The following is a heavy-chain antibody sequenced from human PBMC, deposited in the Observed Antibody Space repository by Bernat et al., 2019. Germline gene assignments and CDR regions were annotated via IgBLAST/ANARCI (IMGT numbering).Heavy chain of an antibody. CDR2: IWYDGSNK. V-gene: IGHV3-33*01. D-gene: IGHD3-16*02. Sequence: QVQLVESGGGVVQPGRSLRLSCAASGFTFSSYGMHWVRQAPGKGLEWVAVIWYDGSNKYYADSVKGRFTISRNNSKNTLYMQMNSLRAEDTAVYYCAWYYDYIWGSYRYNSFDIRGQRTIVTVSS. J-gene: IGHJ3*02. CDR3: AWYYDYIWGSYRYNSFDI. CDR1: GFTFSSYG.